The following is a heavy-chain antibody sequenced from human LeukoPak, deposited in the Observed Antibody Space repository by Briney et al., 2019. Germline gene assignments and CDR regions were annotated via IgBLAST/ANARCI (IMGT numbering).Heavy chain of an antibody. CDR1: GGSISSYY. J-gene: IGHJ2*01. CDR2: IYTSGST. D-gene: IGHD3-10*01. Sequence: PSETLSLTCTVSGGSISSYYWSWIRQPAGKGLEWIGRIYTSGSTNYNPSLKSRVTMSVDTSKNQFSLKLSSVTAADTAVYYCAAGPALLWFGELLWRYFDLWGRGTLVTVSS. CDR3: AAGPALLWFGELLWRYFDL. V-gene: IGHV4-4*07.